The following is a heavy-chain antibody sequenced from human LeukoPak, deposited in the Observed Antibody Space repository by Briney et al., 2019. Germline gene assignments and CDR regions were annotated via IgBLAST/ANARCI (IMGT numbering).Heavy chain of an antibody. CDR1: GFTCSSYS. CDR3: ARAERREMIFDY. CDR2: ISSSSSYI. D-gene: IGHD5-24*01. Sequence: GGSLRLSCAASGFTCSSYSMNWVRQAPGKGLEWVSSISSSSSYIYYADSVKGRFTISRDNAKNSLYLQMNSLRAEDTAVYYCARAERREMIFDYWGQGTLVTVSS. J-gene: IGHJ4*02. V-gene: IGHV3-21*01.